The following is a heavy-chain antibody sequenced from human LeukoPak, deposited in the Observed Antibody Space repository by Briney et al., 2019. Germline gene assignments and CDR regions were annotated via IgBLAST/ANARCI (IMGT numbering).Heavy chain of an antibody. CDR3: AKGAAAGKGDWYFDL. D-gene: IGHD6-13*01. CDR1: GFTFDDYA. V-gene: IGHV3-9*03. CDR2: ISWNSGSI. Sequence: PGGSLRLSCAASGFTFDDYAMHWVRQAPGKGLEWVSGISWNSGSIGYADSVKGRFTISRDNAKNSLYLQMNSLRAEDMALYCCAKGAAAGKGDWYFDLWGRGTLVTVSS. J-gene: IGHJ2*01.